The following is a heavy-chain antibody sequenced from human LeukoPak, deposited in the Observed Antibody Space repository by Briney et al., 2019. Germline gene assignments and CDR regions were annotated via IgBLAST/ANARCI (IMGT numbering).Heavy chain of an antibody. J-gene: IGHJ3*02. V-gene: IGHV3-9*01. CDR2: ISWNSGSI. D-gene: IGHD6-19*01. CDR3: AKDKRQWLVHGDAFDI. Sequence: GGSLRLSCAASGFTFDDYAMHWVRQAPGKGLEWFSGISWNSGSIGYADSVKGRFTISRDNAKNSLYLQMNSLRAEDTALYYCAKDKRQWLVHGDAFDIWGQGTMVTVSS. CDR1: GFTFDDYA.